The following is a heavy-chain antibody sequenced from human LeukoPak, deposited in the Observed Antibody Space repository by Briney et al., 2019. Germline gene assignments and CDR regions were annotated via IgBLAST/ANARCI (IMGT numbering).Heavy chain of an antibody. J-gene: IGHJ4*02. D-gene: IGHD6-19*01. CDR1: GSTFSGLA. CDR3: AKDLIAVGEGYYFDY. V-gene: IGHV3-23*01. CDR2: IRGNGGGT. Sequence: PGGSLRLSCAASGSTFSGLAMGGAGRAPGKGREWVSGIRGNGGGTYYADSVKGRFTISRDNSKNTLYLQMNSLRAEDTAVYYCAKDLIAVGEGYYFDYWGQGTLVTVSS.